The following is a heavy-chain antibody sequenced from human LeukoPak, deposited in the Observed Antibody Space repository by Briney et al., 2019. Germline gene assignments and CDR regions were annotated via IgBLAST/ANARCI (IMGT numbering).Heavy chain of an antibody. CDR2: IKQDGNEK. Sequence: GGTLRLSCAASVFTFSNYWMSCVRQAPGEGREGVANIKQDGNEKDYVDSLKGRFASSGINAKTSLHLQMNSLRAEDLAVYYCARARYCSGTSCYFDYWGQGTLVTVSS. D-gene: IGHD2-15*01. V-gene: IGHV3-7*01. CDR3: ARARYCSGTSCYFDY. CDR1: VFTFSNYW. J-gene: IGHJ4*02.